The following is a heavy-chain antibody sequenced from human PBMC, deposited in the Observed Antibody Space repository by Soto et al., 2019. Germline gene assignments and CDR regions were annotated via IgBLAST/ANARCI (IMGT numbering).Heavy chain of an antibody. CDR3: AKPRSSLQWPPFDP. Sequence: QVKLVESGGGVVQPGRSLRLSCAASGFTFSSYGMHWVRQAPGKGLEWVAVISPDGSNKDYADSVKGRFTISRDNSKNTLYLQMNSLRVEDTAVYHCAKPRSSLQWPPFDPWGHGTLVTVSS. D-gene: IGHD6-19*01. V-gene: IGHV3-30*18. CDR2: ISPDGSNK. CDR1: GFTFSSYG. J-gene: IGHJ5*02.